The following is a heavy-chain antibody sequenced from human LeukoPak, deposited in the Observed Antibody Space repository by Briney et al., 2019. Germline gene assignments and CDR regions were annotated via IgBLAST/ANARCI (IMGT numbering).Heavy chain of an antibody. D-gene: IGHD5-18*01. J-gene: IGHJ4*02. CDR2: IYYSGST. Sequence: SETLSLTCTVSGGSISSYYWSWIRQPPGKGLEWIGYIYYSGSTNYNPSLKSRVTISVGTSKNQFSLKLSSVTAADTAVYCCARLQLWSPGDYWGQGTLVTVSS. V-gene: IGHV4-59*08. CDR1: GGSISSYY. CDR3: ARLQLWSPGDY.